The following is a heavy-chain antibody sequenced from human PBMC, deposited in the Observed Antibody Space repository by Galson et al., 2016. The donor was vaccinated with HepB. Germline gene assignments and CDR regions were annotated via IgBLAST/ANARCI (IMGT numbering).Heavy chain of an antibody. J-gene: IGHJ6*02. V-gene: IGHV1-18*04. CDR3: ARDREEVSPFYDHYGIDV. D-gene: IGHD3-16*01. CDR1: GYTFTKYR. Sequence: SVKVSCKASGYTFTKYRVSWVRQAPGQGLEWMAWISGYSGDTNYSPRFQGRVTLTTDTSTTTVYMEVRSLRSDDTAVYYCARDREEVSPFYDHYGIDVWGQGTTVTVSS. CDR2: ISGYSGDT.